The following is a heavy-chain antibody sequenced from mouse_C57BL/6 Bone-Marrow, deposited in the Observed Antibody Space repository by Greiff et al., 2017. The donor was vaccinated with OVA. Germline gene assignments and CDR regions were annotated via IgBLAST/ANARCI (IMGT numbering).Heavy chain of an antibody. J-gene: IGHJ3*01. V-gene: IGHV2-4*01. CDR2: IWSGGST. Sequence: VQRVESGPGLVQPSQSLSITCTVSGFSLTSYGVHWVRQPPGKGLEWLGVIWSGGSTDYNAAFISRLSISKDNSKSQVFFKMNSLQADDTAIYYCAKDLSSYAPFAYWGQGTLVTVSA. D-gene: IGHD6-5*01. CDR1: GFSLTSYG. CDR3: AKDLSSYAPFAY.